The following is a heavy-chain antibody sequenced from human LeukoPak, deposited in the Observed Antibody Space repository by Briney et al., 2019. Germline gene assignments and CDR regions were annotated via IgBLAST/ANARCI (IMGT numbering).Heavy chain of an antibody. J-gene: IGHJ6*02. CDR3: TTDLVYGDYVRYYYYYYGMDV. CDR2: IKSKTDGGTT. CDR1: GFTFSNAW. V-gene: IGHV3-15*01. Sequence: GGSLRLSCAASGFTFSNAWMSWVRQAPGKGLEWVGRIKSKTDGGTTDYAATVKGRFTISRDHSKNTLYLQMTSLKTYDTAVYYCTTDLVYGDYVRYYYYYYGMDVWGQGTTVTVSS. D-gene: IGHD4-17*01.